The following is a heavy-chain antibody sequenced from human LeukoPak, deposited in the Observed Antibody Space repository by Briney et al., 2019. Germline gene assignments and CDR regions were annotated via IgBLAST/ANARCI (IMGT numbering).Heavy chain of an antibody. CDR1: GCTFTGYY. V-gene: IGHV1-2*06. CDR3: ARGADYDFWSGYYTSFNNWFDP. D-gene: IGHD3-3*01. Sequence: ASVKVSCKASGCTFTGYYMHWVRQAPGQGLEWMGRINPNSGGTNYAQKFQGRVTITRDTSASTAYMELSSLRSEDTAVYYCARGADYDFWSGYYTSFNNWFDPWGQEPWSPSPQ. J-gene: IGHJ5*02. CDR2: INPNSGGT.